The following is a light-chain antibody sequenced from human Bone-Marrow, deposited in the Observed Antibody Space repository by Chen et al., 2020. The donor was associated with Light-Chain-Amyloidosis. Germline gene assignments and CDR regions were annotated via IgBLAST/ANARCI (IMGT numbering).Light chain of an antibody. CDR3: QQYNNWPPEYT. J-gene: IGKJ2*01. CDR2: GAS. CDR1: QSVGRN. Sequence: EIVMTQSPATLSMSPGERATLSCRASQSVGRNIAWYQQKPGQAPRLLIYGASTRATGITARFSGSGSGTEFTLTISSLQSEDFAVYYCQQYNNWPPEYTFGQGTNLEIK. V-gene: IGKV3-15*01.